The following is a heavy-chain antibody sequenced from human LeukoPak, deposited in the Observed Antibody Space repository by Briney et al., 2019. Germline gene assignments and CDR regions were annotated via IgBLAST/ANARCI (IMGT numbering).Heavy chain of an antibody. CDR1: GGTFSSYA. J-gene: IGHJ4*02. D-gene: IGHD5-24*01. CDR3: ARGTGLDGYPY. CDR2: IIPILGIA. Sequence: SVKVSCKASGGTFSSYAISWVRQAPGQGLEWMGRIIPILGIANYAQKFQGRVTITADKSTSTAYMELSSLRSEDTAVYYCARGTGLDGYPYWGQGTLVTVSS. V-gene: IGHV1-69*04.